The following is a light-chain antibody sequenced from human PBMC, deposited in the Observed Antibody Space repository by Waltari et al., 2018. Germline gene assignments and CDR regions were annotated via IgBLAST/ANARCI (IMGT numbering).Light chain of an antibody. CDR2: DAS. CDR3: QQYHHWST. Sequence: EIVMTQSPATLPVSPGERGTLSCWASQSMMTNVAWYQQKPGQAPRLPIFDASTRATDTPARFSGSGSGTDFTLTISSLQSEDFAVYYCQQYHHWSTFGGGTKVEI. J-gene: IGKJ4*01. V-gene: IGKV3-15*01. CDR1: QSMMTN.